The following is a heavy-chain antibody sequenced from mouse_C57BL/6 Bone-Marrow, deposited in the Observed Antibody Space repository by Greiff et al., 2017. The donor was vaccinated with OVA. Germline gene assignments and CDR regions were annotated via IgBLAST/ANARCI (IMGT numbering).Heavy chain of an antibody. CDR2: IHPNSGST. V-gene: IGHV1-64*01. D-gene: IGHD2-5*01. CDR3: ARGGFYYSNYVGWYFDV. Sequence: QLQPSFSYLLNPFSSLNFSCNTSGYTFTIYWMHWVKQRPGQGLEWIGMIHPNSGSTNYNEKFKSKATLTVDKSSSTAYMQLSSLTSEDSAVYYCARGGFYYSNYVGWYFDVWGTGTTVTVSS. J-gene: IGHJ1*03. CDR1: GYTFTIYW.